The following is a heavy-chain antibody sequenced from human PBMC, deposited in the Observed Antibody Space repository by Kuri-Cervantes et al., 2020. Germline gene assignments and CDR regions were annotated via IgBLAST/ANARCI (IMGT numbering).Heavy chain of an antibody. V-gene: IGHV3-9*01. Sequence: LSLTCAASGFNFNDYAMHWVRQAPGKGLEWVSGISRNSGVIGYADSVKGRFTISRDNAKNSLYLQMNSLRAEDTALYYCAKDMGYCSVGYCYSFDYWGQGTLVTVSS. CDR3: AKDMGYCSVGYCYSFDY. CDR1: GFNFNDYA. CDR2: ISRNSGVI. D-gene: IGHD2-15*01. J-gene: IGHJ4*02.